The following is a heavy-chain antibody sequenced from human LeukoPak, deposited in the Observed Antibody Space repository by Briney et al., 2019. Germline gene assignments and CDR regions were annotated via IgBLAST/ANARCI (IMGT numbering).Heavy chain of an antibody. Sequence: GGSLRLSCAASGFTFSDYAMNWVRQAPGKGLEWVSYISSSANIIYYEDSVKGRVTISRDNAKNSLYLQMNSLRAEDTAVYYCARDSSGWYYFDYWGQGILVTVSS. CDR2: ISSSANII. J-gene: IGHJ4*02. CDR1: GFTFSDYA. D-gene: IGHD6-19*01. CDR3: ARDSSGWYYFDY. V-gene: IGHV3-48*03.